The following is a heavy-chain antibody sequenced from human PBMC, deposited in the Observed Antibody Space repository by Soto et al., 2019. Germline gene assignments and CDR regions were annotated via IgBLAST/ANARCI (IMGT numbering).Heavy chain of an antibody. V-gene: IGHV4-61*01. CDR1: GGSVSSASHD. J-gene: IGHJ6*01. D-gene: IGHD3-3*01. CDR3: ARDQYAFRTGSYYYAMEV. CDR2: IYYTGST. Sequence: QVQLQESGPGLVKPSETLSLTCTVSGGSVSSASHDWSWIRQTPGKGLEWIGYIYYTGSTNYNPSLKGRVTMSVDTSRDQVSLRLRSVTRADTAVYYCARDQYAFRTGSYYYAMEVWGQGTKVTVSS.